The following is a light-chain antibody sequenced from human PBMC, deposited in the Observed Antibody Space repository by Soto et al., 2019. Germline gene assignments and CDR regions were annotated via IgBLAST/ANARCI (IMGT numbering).Light chain of an antibody. V-gene: IGKV3D-15*01. CDR1: QSVYND. CDR3: QQYNNWPLT. CDR2: DAS. Sequence: EIVMTQSPATLSVSPGDRATLSCRASQSVYNDLAWYQQKPGQPPRLLIYDASTRATGIPARFSGSQSGTEFTLTISSLLSEYFAVYSCQQYNNWPLTFGGGTKVEIK. J-gene: IGKJ4*01.